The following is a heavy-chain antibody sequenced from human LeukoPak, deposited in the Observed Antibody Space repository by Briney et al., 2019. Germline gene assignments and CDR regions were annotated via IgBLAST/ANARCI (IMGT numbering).Heavy chain of an antibody. CDR1: GGSFSGYY. CDR3: ARAPSDGTDAFDI. Sequence: PSETLSLTXAVYGGSFSGYYWSGICQPPGKGREWIGEINHSGSTNYNPSLKSRVTISVDTSKNQFSLKLSSVTAADTAVYYCARAPSDGTDAFDIWGQGTMVTVSS. V-gene: IGHV4-34*01. J-gene: IGHJ3*02. CDR2: INHSGST. D-gene: IGHD5-24*01.